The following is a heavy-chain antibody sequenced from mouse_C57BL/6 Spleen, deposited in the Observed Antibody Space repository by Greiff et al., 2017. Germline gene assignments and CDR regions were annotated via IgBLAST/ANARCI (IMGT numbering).Heavy chain of an antibody. J-gene: IGHJ3*01. CDR1: GYSFTGYF. Sequence: LVKPGDSVKISCKASGYSFTGYFMNWVMQSHGKSLEWIGRINPYNGDTFYNQKFKGKATLTVDKSSSTAHMELRSLTSEDSAVYYCARWGEFAYWGQGTLVTVSA. V-gene: IGHV1-20*01. CDR3: ARWGEFAY. CDR2: INPYNGDT.